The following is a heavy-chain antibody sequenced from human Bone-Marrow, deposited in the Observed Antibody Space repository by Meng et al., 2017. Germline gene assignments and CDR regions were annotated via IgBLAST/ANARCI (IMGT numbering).Heavy chain of an antibody. Sequence: VTRKEAGRGVGKPSGNWYVTCAVIGGSIRSMKWWSWVRQPPGKGLEWIVEIYHSGRTNYNPSLKSRVTISVDKSKNQFSMKLSSVTAADTAVYYCARDGTGGSRSFYYWGQGTLVTVSS. J-gene: IGHJ4*02. CDR1: GGSIRSMKW. CDR2: IYHSGRT. CDR3: ARDGTGGSRSFYY. V-gene: IGHV4-4*02. D-gene: IGHD3-16*01.